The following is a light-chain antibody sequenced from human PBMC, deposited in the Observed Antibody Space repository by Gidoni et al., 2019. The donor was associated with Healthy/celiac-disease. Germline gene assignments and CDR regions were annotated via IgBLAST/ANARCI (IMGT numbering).Light chain of an antibody. Sequence: SYELTQPPSVSVSPGQTARNTCSGDALPKQYAYWYQQKPGQAPVLVIYKDSERPSGIPERFSGSSSGTTVTLTISGVQAEDEADYYCQSADSSAPDVVFGGGTKLTVL. CDR1: ALPKQY. CDR3: QSADSSAPDVV. V-gene: IGLV3-25*03. J-gene: IGLJ2*01. CDR2: KDS.